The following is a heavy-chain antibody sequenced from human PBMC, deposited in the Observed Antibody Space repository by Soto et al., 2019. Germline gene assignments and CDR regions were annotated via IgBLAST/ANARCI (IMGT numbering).Heavy chain of an antibody. CDR2: ISGSGGST. Sequence: GGSFRLSCAASGFTFSTYAMSWVRHAPGKGLEWVSAISGSGGSTYYADSVKGRFTISRDNSKNTLYLQMNSLRAEDTAVYYCAKVQHSSRWYFVYWGEGPLVTVSS. CDR1: GFTFSTYA. CDR3: AKVQHSSRWYFVY. J-gene: IGHJ4*02. V-gene: IGHV3-23*01. D-gene: IGHD6-13*01.